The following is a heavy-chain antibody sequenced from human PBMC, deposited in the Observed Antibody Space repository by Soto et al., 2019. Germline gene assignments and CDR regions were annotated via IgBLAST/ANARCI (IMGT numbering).Heavy chain of an antibody. Sequence: GGSLRLSCAASGFTFSSYGMHWVRQAPGKGLEWVAVIWYDGSNKYYADSVKGRFTISRDNSKNTLYLQMNSLRAEDTAVYYCARPNSGSYSHSDYWGQGTLVTVSS. V-gene: IGHV3-33*01. D-gene: IGHD1-26*01. J-gene: IGHJ4*02. CDR2: IWYDGSNK. CDR3: ARPNSGSYSHSDY. CDR1: GFTFSSYG.